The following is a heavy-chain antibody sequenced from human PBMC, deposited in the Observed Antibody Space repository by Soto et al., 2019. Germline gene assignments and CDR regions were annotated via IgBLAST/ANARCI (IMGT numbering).Heavy chain of an antibody. V-gene: IGHV3-74*03. J-gene: IGHJ6*02. CDR3: ARGGLQHALDV. D-gene: IGHD6-13*01. CDR2: VNNDGTDT. CDR1: GFTFSNYW. Sequence: EVQLVESGGGLVQPGGSLRLSCAASGFTFSNYWMYWVRQAPGKGLVWVSRVNNDGTDTTHADSVKGRFTISRDNAENTLYRQMNRQRAEDTALYYCARGGLQHALDVWGQGSTVHVS.